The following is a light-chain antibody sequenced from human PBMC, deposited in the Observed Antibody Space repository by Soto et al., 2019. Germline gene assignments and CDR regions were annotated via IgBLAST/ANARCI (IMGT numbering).Light chain of an antibody. Sequence: QPVLTQSPSASASLGASVKLTCTLSSGHSSYAIAWHQQQPEKGPRYLMKLNSDGSHSKGDGIPDRFSGSSSGDERYLIIPSLQSEDEADYYCQTWGSGIQVFGGGTKLTVL. CDR1: SGHSSYA. CDR2: LNSDGSH. CDR3: QTWGSGIQV. V-gene: IGLV4-69*01. J-gene: IGLJ2*01.